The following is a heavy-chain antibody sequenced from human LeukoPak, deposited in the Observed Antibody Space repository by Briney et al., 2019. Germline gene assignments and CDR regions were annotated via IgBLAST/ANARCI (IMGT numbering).Heavy chain of an antibody. Sequence: GGSLRLSCAASGFTFSSYWMSWVRQAPGKGLEWVSVIYSGGSTHYADSVKGRFTISRDNSKNTLYLQMNSLRAEDTAVYYCAGRRYLSGYFDYWGQGTLVTVSS. D-gene: IGHD1-26*01. CDR3: AGRRYLSGYFDY. CDR2: IYSGGST. V-gene: IGHV3-53*01. CDR1: GFTFSSYW. J-gene: IGHJ4*02.